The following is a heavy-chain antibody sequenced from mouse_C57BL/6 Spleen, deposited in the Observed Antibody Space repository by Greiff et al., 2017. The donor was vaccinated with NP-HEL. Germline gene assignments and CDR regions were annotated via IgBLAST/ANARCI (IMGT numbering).Heavy chain of an antibody. CDR2: INPNNGGT. CDR3: ARWAYYSNYYWYFDV. J-gene: IGHJ1*03. CDR1: GYTFTDYN. V-gene: IGHV1-18*01. D-gene: IGHD2-5*01. Sequence: VQLQQSGPELVKPGASVKIPCKASGYTFTDYNMDWVKQSHGKSLEWIGDINPNNGGTIYNQKFKGKATLTVDKSSSTAYMELRSLTSEDTAVYYCARWAYYSNYYWYFDVWGTGTTVTVSS.